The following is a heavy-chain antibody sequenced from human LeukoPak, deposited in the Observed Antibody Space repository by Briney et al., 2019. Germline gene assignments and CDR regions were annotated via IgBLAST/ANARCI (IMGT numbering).Heavy chain of an antibody. CDR1: GFTFSSYA. V-gene: IGHV3-23*01. CDR3: ARELREHGVFDI. Sequence: GGSLRLSCAASGFTFSSYAMSWVRQAPGKGLEWVSAISGSGGSTYYAASVKGRFSISRDNSKNTVYLQMNSLRVEDTAVYYCARELREHGVFDIWGQGIMVTVSS. D-gene: IGHD1-26*01. J-gene: IGHJ3*02. CDR2: ISGSGGST.